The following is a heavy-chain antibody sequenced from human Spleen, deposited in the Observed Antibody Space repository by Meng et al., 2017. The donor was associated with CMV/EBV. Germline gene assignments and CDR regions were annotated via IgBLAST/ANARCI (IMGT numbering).Heavy chain of an antibody. J-gene: IGHJ2*01. Sequence: SVDSSCSWIRPPPGKGLEWIGSIFYGGRTYYNPSLKSRVTISLDMSNNQFSLKLTSVTAADTAVYYCARLYHDSSGYYYGGNWYFDLWGRGTLVTVSS. V-gene: IGHV4-30-4*08. D-gene: IGHD3-22*01. CDR2: IFYGGRT. CDR1: SVDSS. CDR3: ARLYHDSSGYYYGGNWYFDL.